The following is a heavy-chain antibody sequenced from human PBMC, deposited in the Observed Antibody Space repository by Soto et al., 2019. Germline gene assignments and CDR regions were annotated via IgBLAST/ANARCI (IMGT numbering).Heavy chain of an antibody. CDR1: GFTFSSYA. CDR2: ISGSGGST. CDR3: ARQLGSPAAAAQDY. D-gene: IGHD6-13*01. Sequence: GGSLRLSCAASGFTFSSYAMSWVRQAPGKGLEWVSAISGSGGSTYYADAVNGRFTISRDNSKNTLYLQMNSLRAEDTAVYYCARQLGSPAAAAQDYWGQGTLVTVSS. V-gene: IGHV3-23*01. J-gene: IGHJ4*02.